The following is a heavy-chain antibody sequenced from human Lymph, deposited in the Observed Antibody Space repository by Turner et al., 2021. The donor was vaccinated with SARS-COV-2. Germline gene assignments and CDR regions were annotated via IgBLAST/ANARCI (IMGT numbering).Heavy chain of an antibody. D-gene: IGHD2-15*01. CDR2: IIPSCCTA. Sequence: QVQLVQSGAEVKKPGSSVKVSCKASGGTFSSSAISWVRQAPGQGLEWMGGIIPSCCTANYAQRLQGRVTITADESTSTAYMELRSLRSEDTAVYYCARGAAYCSGGSCYRKGFDYWGQGTPVTVSS. CDR1: GGTFSSSA. J-gene: IGHJ4*02. V-gene: IGHV1-69*01. CDR3: ARGAAYCSGGSCYRKGFDY.